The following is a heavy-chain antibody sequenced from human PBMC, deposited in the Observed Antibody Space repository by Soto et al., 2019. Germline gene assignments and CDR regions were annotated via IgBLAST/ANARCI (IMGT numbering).Heavy chain of an antibody. CDR3: AKEMYPRTVLDSSSPWGDY. J-gene: IGHJ4*02. CDR2: VSYDGSYK. V-gene: IGHV3-30*18. CDR1: GFTFSDYG. Sequence: QVQLVESGGGVAQPGRSLRLSCAVSGFTFSDYGMHWVRQAPGKGLEWVAVVSYDGSYKYYADSVKGRFTVSRDLSGNTLFLQMNILRLEDTAVYFCAKEMYPRTVLDSSSPWGDYWGQGTLVAVSS. D-gene: IGHD6-6*01.